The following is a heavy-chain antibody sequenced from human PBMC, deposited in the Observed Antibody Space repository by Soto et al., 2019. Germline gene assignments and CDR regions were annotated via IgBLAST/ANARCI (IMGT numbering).Heavy chain of an antibody. CDR1: GFTFSSYW. Sequence: EVQLGESGGGLVQPGGSLRLSCAVSGFTFSSYWMSWVRQAPGKGLEWVANIKQDGSEKYYVDSVKGRFTISRDNAKNSLYLQMNSLRAEDTALYYCARDLWGLLPWFDPWGQGTLVTVSS. CDR2: IKQDGSEK. V-gene: IGHV3-7*03. D-gene: IGHD1-26*01. CDR3: ARDLWGLLPWFDP. J-gene: IGHJ5*02.